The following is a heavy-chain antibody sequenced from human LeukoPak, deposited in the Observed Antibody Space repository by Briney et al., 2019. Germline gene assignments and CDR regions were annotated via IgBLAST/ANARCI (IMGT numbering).Heavy chain of an antibody. CDR3: ARFLDCSGGSCADLDY. J-gene: IGHJ4*02. CDR1: GGSFSGYY. D-gene: IGHD2-15*01. Sequence: PSETLSLTCAVYGGSFSGYYWSWIRQPPGKGLEWIGEINHSGSTNYNPSLNSRVTISVDTSKYQFSLKLSSVTAAATAVYYCARFLDCSGGSCADLDYWGQGTLVTVSS. V-gene: IGHV4-34*01. CDR2: INHSGST.